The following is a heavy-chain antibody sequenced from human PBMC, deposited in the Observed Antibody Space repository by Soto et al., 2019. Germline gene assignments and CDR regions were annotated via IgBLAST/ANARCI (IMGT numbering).Heavy chain of an antibody. CDR2: IGAAGDT. D-gene: IGHD3-16*02. J-gene: IGHJ4*02. V-gene: IGHV3-13*01. Sequence: EVQLVESGGGLVQPGGSLRLSCAASEFTFSSYDMHWVRQATGKGLEWVSAIGAAGDTYYPGSVKGRFTISRENAKNSLYLQMNSLRAGDTAVYYCARVIDMITFRGVIVTAGFFDYWGQGTLVTVSS. CDR1: EFTFSSYD. CDR3: ARVIDMITFRGVIVTAGFFDY.